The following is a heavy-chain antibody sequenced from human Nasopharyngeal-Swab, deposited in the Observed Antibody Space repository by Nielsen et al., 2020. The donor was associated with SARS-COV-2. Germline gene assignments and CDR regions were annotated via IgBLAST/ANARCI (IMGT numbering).Heavy chain of an antibody. V-gene: IGHV5-51*01. Sequence: GGSLRLSCKGSRYSFTSYWIGWVRQMPGKGLEWMGIIYPGDSDTRYSPSFQGQVTISADKSISTAYLQWSSLKASDTAMYYCARTRSRAGSRYYYYGMDVWGQGTTVTVSS. D-gene: IGHD6-13*01. J-gene: IGHJ6*02. CDR2: IYPGDSDT. CDR3: ARTRSRAGSRYYYYGMDV. CDR1: RYSFTSYW.